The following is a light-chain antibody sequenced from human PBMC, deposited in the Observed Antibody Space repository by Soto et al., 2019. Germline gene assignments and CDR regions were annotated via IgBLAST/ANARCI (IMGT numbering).Light chain of an antibody. Sequence: QSALAQPASVSGSPGQSITISCTGTSNDVGHFNYVSWFQQHPGKAPKLLIFDVSNWPSGVSDRFSGSKSGNTASLTISGLQPEDEADYYCTSFTTSNPVVFGSGTKLTVL. CDR2: DVS. V-gene: IGLV2-14*03. CDR3: TSFTTSNPVV. J-gene: IGLJ1*01. CDR1: SNDVGHFNY.